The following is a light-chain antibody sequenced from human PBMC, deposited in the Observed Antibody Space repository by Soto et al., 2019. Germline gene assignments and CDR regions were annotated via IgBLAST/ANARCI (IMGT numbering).Light chain of an antibody. V-gene: IGKV1-27*01. CDR1: QGIRSS. CDR3: QKYDTAPWT. Sequence: DIQMTQSPSSLSASVEDRVTVTCRASQGIRSSLAWYQQRPGQVPKLLIYAASTLQSGVPSRFSGSGSGTDFTLTISSLQPEDVATYYCQKYDTAPWTFGQGTKVEIQ. J-gene: IGKJ1*01. CDR2: AAS.